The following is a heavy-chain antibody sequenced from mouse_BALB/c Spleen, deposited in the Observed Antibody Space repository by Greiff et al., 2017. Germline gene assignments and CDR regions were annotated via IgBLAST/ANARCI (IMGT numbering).Heavy chain of an antibody. V-gene: IGHV14-3*02. Sequence: VQLQQSGAELVKPGASVKLSCTASGFNIKDTYMHWVQQRPEQGLEWIGRIDPANGNTKYDQKFQGKATITADTSSNTAYLQLSSLTSEDTAVYYCAREGGYDVLYYLDYWGQGTTLTVSS. J-gene: IGHJ2*01. CDR1: GFNIKDTY. CDR2: IDPANGNT. CDR3: AREGGYDVLYYLDY. D-gene: IGHD2-14*01.